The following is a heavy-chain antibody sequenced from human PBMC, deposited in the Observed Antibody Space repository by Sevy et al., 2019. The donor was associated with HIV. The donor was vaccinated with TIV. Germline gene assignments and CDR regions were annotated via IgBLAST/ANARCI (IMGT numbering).Heavy chain of an antibody. CDR2: ISYDGSNK. J-gene: IGHJ4*02. V-gene: IGHV3-30*18. Sequence: GGSLRLSCAASGFTFSSYGMHWVRQAPGKGLEWVAVISYDGSNKYYADSVKGRFTNSRDNSKNTLYLQMNSLRAEDTAVYYCAKADSSGYYYLDYWGQGTLVTVSS. CDR1: GFTFSSYG. CDR3: AKADSSGYYYLDY. D-gene: IGHD3-22*01.